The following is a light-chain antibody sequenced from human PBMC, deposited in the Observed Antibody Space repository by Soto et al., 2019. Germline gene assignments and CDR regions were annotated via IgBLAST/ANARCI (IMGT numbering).Light chain of an antibody. CDR3: QQSGSSVWGT. V-gene: IGKV3-20*01. J-gene: IGKJ2*01. CDR1: QSVSSSY. CDR2: GAS. Sequence: EIVLTQSPGTLSLSPGERATLSCRASQSVSSSYVAWYQQKPGQAPRLLIYGASSRATGIPDRFSGSGSGTDFNLTISRLEPEDFAVYYCQQSGSSVWGTFGQGTKLEIK.